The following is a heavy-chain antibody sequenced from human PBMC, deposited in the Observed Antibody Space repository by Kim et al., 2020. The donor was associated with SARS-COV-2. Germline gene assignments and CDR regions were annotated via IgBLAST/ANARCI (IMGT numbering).Heavy chain of an antibody. CDR3: ATRSY. D-gene: IGHD1-7*01. V-gene: IGHV1-69*01. J-gene: IGHJ4*02. CDR2: IPIFGTA. Sequence: IPIFGTANYAQKFQGRVTITADESTSTAYMELSSLRSEDTAVYYCATRSYWGQGTLVTVSS.